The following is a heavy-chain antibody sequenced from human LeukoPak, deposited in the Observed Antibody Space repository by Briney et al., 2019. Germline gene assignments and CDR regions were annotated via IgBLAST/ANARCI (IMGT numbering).Heavy chain of an antibody. V-gene: IGHV3-7*05. CDR1: GFIFSTYW. CDR3: VRGFDGYFGFDL. D-gene: IGHD5-24*01. Sequence: PGGSLRLSCAASGFIFSTYWMSWVRLAPGKGLEWVANINQDGSETFYVDSVKGRFTISRDNGKNSMFVQMDSLRAEDTAVYYCVRGFDGYFGFDLWGQGTMLTVSS. J-gene: IGHJ3*01. CDR2: INQDGSET.